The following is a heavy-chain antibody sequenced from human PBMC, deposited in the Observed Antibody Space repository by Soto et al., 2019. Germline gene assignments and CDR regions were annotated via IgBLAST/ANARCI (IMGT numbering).Heavy chain of an antibody. J-gene: IGHJ4*02. Sequence: ALVKVSCKASGYTFTSYAMHWVRQAPGQRLEWMGWINAGNGNTKYSQKFQGRVTITRDTSASTAYMELSSLRSEDTAVYYCARGGPYSSSWYYFDYWGQRTLVTVSS. CDR3: ARGGPYSSSWYYFDY. CDR1: GYTFTSYA. CDR2: INAGNGNT. D-gene: IGHD6-13*01. V-gene: IGHV1-3*01.